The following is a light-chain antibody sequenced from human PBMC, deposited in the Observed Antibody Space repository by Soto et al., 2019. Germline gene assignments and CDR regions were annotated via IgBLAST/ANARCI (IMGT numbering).Light chain of an antibody. CDR3: QQYDNLPALT. CDR2: DAS. Sequence: DIQMTQSPSSLFASVGDRVTFTCQAIRDFRNYLNWYQQKPGKAPKLLIYDASNLETGVPSRFSGSGSGTDFTFTISSLQPEDIATYYCQQYDNLPALTFGGGTKVEIK. J-gene: IGKJ4*01. CDR1: RDFRNY. V-gene: IGKV1-33*01.